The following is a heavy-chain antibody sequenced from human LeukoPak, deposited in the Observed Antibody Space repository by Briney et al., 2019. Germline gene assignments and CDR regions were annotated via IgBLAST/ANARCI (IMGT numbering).Heavy chain of an antibody. CDR1: GFTFSIYS. Sequence: GGSLRLSCAASGFTFSIYSMNWVRQAPGKGLEWVSVISGSGGSTYYADSVKGRFTISRDNSKNTLYLQMNSLRAEDTAVYYCATCPWGTETTPTHYYMDVWGKGTTVTISS. CDR2: ISGSGGST. V-gene: IGHV3-23*01. D-gene: IGHD1-1*01. CDR3: ATCPWGTETTPTHYYMDV. J-gene: IGHJ6*03.